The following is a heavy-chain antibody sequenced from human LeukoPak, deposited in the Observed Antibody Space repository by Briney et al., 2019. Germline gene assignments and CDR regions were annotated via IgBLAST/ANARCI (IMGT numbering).Heavy chain of an antibody. CDR2: ISAYNGNT. V-gene: IGHV1-18*01. CDR3: ARDQSVRLLQTSSTYFKHVFAI. J-gene: IGHJ3*02. D-gene: IGHD6-13*01. Sequence: GASVKVSCKTSGYAFTNYGISWVRQAPGLGLEWMGWISAYNGNTNYAQKVQGRVTMTTDTSTSTAYMELRSLRFDDTAVYYCARDQSVRLLQTSSTYFKHVFAIWGQGSMVTVSS. CDR1: GYAFTNYG.